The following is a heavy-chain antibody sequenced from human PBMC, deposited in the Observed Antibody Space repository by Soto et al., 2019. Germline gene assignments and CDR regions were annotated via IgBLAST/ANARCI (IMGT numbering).Heavy chain of an antibody. Sequence: ASVKVSFKASGYTFTSYYMHWVRQAPGQGLEWMGIINPSGGSTSYAQKFQGRVTMTRDTSTSTVYMELSSLRSEDTAVYYCARENGLQDYYDSSGYYFSLGYWGQGTLVTVSS. CDR2: INPSGGST. CDR3: ARENGLQDYYDSSGYYFSLGY. D-gene: IGHD3-22*01. CDR1: GYTFTSYY. J-gene: IGHJ4*02. V-gene: IGHV1-46*01.